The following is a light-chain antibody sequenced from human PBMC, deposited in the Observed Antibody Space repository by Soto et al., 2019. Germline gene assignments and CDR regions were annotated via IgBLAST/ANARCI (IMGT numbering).Light chain of an antibody. CDR2: ASS. CDR3: QQANFFPYT. J-gene: IGKJ2*01. V-gene: IGKV1-12*01. CDR1: QGIGTN. Sequence: DIQMTQSPSSVSASVGDIVTISCRASQGIGTNLAWYQQKSGKAPKLLIYASSNLQSGVPSRFSGSGSGTHFTLTISSLQPEDIATYYCQQANFFPYTFGQGTKLEIK.